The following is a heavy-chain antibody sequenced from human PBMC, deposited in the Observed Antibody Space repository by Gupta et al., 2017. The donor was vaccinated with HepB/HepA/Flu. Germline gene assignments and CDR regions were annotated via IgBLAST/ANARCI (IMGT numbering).Heavy chain of an antibody. CDR1: GFTFHDYD. CDR2: ISGGGGST. Sequence: VQLVESGGGVVQPGGSLTLSCAASGFTFHDYDMYWVRQAPGKGLEWVSFISGGGGSTYYADSVKGRFTISRDNSINSLHLQMNSLRTEDTALYYCARVEYRSSSAPFDFWGQGTLVTVS. CDR3: ARVEYRSSSAPFDF. J-gene: IGHJ4*02. D-gene: IGHD6-6*01. V-gene: IGHV3-43*02.